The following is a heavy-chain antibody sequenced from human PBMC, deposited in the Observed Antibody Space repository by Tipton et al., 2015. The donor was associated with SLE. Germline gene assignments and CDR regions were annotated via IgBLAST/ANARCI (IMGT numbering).Heavy chain of an antibody. V-gene: IGHV4-59*01. Sequence: TLSLTCTVSGGSISSYYWSWIRQPPGKGLEWIGYIYYSGSTNYNPSLKSRVTISVDTSKNQFSLKLSSVTAADTAVYYCARSKYSSDPWYFDLWGRGTLVTVSS. CDR1: GGSISSYY. D-gene: IGHD6-19*01. CDR3: ARSKYSSDPWYFDL. CDR2: IYYSGST. J-gene: IGHJ2*01.